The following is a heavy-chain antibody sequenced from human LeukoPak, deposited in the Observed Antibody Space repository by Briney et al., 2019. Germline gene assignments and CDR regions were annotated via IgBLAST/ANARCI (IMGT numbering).Heavy chain of an antibody. CDR2: INPYRGGT. D-gene: IGHD3-9*01. V-gene: IGHV1-2*02. CDR3: AKKTAYDILTGTNWFDP. CDR1: GYTFTGYY. J-gene: IGHJ5*02. Sequence: GASVKVSCKASGYTFTGYYMHWVRHAPGQGLEWMGWINPYRGGTNYAQKFQGRVTMTRDTSISTAYMELSRLRSDDTAVYYFAKKTAYDILTGTNWFDPWGQGTLVTVSS.